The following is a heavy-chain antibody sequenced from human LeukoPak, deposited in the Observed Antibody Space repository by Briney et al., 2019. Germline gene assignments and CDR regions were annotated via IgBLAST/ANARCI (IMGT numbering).Heavy chain of an antibody. CDR3: ARGYCSGGSCYSKDYYYMDV. D-gene: IGHD2-15*01. CDR2: IYSGGTT. Sequence: PGGSLRLSCAASGFTVSSNYMSWVRQAPGKRLEWVSIIYSGGTTYYTDSVKGRFTISRDNSNNMLYLQMNSLRAEDTAVCYCARGYCSGGSCYSKDYYYMDVWGKGTTVTVSS. V-gene: IGHV3-53*01. CDR1: GFTVSSNY. J-gene: IGHJ6*03.